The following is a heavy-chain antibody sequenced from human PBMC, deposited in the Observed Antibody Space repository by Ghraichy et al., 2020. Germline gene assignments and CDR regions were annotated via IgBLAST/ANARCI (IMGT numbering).Heavy chain of an antibody. J-gene: IGHJ5*02. D-gene: IGHD4-17*01. V-gene: IGHV1-69*13. CDR3: ARADYGDSTYGWGWFDP. Sequence: SVKVSCKASGGTFSSYAISWVRQAPGQGLEWMGGIIPIFGTANYAQKFQGRVTITADESTSTAYMELSSLRSEDTAVYYCARADYGDSTYGWGWFDPWGQGTLVTVSS. CDR2: IIPIFGTA. CDR1: GGTFSSYA.